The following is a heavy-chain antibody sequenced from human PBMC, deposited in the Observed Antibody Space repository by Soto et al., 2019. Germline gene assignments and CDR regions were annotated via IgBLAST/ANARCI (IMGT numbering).Heavy chain of an antibody. J-gene: IGHJ4*02. CDR2: INPSGVST. V-gene: IGHV1-46*01. D-gene: IGHD2-21*02. Sequence: RASVKVSCKASGYTLTNYYIHWVRQAPGQGLEWMGIINPSGVSTIYAPKFQGRVTMTRDTSTSTLYMELSSLRSDDTAVYYCARGGGVTANISPFDYWGQGTQVTVSS. CDR3: ARGGGVTANISPFDY. CDR1: GYTLTNYY.